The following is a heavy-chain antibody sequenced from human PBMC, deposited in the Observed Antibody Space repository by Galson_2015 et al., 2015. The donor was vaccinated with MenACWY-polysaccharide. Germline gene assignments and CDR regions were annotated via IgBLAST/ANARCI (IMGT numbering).Heavy chain of an antibody. V-gene: IGHV7-4-1*02. J-gene: IGHJ4*02. D-gene: IGHD2-8*01. Sequence: SVKVSCKASGYTFTSYAMNWVRQAPGQGLEWMGWINTNTGNPTYAQGFTGRFVFSLDTSVSTAYLQISSLKAEDTAVYYCASTDCTNGVCYSPALLDYWGQGTLVAASS. CDR1: GYTFTSYA. CDR3: ASTDCTNGVCYSPALLDY. CDR2: INTNTGNP.